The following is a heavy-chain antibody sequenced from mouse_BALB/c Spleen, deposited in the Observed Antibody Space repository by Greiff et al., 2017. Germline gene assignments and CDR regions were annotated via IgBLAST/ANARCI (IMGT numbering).Heavy chain of an antibody. CDR1: GFTFTDYY. CDR2: IRNKANGYTT. J-gene: IGHJ1*01. CDR3: ARPNGDWYFDV. Sequence: EVKLEESGGGLVQPGGSLRLSCATSGFTFTDYYMSWVRQPPGKALEWLGFIRNKANGYTTEYSASVKGRFTISRDNSQSILYLQMNTLRAEDSATYYCARPNGDWYFDVWGAGTTVTVSS. V-gene: IGHV7-3*02.